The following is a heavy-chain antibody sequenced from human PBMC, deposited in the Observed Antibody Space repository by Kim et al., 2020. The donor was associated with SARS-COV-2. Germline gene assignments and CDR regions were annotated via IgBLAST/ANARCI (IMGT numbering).Heavy chain of an antibody. J-gene: IGHJ4*02. CDR1: GGPISSYY. CDR3: ASGMYYYANEH. Sequence: SETLSLTCIVSGGPISSYYWSWIRQPPGKGLEWVGYIYHDGSTNYNPSLKTRLTVSLDTSKTQFSLKLSSVTAADTAVYYCASGMYYYANEHWGRGTLVTVSS. V-gene: IGHV4-59*01. CDR2: IYHDGST. D-gene: IGHD3-10*01.